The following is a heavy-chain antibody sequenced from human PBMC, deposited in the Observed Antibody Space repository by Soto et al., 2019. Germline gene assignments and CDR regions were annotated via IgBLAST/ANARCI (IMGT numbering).Heavy chain of an antibody. CDR1: GASMRNYY. CDR3: ARSGHTFDGVV. CDR2: MNSTGYV. J-gene: IGHJ4*02. D-gene: IGHD3-16*01. V-gene: IGHV4-59*01. Sequence: QVQLQESGPGLVKPSQTLSLTCTVTGASMRNYYGSWIRTPPGKGLEYIVYMNSTGYVEYNSSPNSRVAISVDTSSNQFSLTLSSVTVSDTAVYYCARSGHTFDGVVWGQGILVTVSS.